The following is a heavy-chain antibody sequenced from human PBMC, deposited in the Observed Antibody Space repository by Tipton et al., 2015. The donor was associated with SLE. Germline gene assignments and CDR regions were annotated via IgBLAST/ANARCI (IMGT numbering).Heavy chain of an antibody. Sequence: TLSLTCTVSGGSISSYYWSWIRQPPGKGLEWIGYIYYSGSTNYSGSTNYNPSLKSRVTISLDTSKSQFSLKLRSVTAADTAVYYCARGGVLGFHPSAFDIWGQVTMVTVSS. J-gene: IGHJ3*02. CDR3: ARGGVLGFHPSAFDI. CDR1: GGSISSYY. V-gene: IGHV4-59*01. D-gene: IGHD3-10*01. CDR2: IYYSGSTNYSGST.